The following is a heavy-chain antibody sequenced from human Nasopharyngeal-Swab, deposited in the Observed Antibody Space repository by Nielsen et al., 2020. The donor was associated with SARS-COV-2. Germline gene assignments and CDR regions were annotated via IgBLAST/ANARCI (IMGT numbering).Heavy chain of an antibody. CDR1: GFTFSSYW. CDR2: IKQDGSEK. Sequence: GGSLRLSCAASGFTFSSYWMSWVRQAPGKGLEWVANIKQDGSEKYYVDSVKGRFTISRDNSKNTLYLQMNSLRAEDTAVYYCAKDEAYYDILTGYYTPDYWGQGTLVTVSS. D-gene: IGHD3-9*01. CDR3: AKDEAYYDILTGYYTPDY. J-gene: IGHJ4*02. V-gene: IGHV3-7*01.